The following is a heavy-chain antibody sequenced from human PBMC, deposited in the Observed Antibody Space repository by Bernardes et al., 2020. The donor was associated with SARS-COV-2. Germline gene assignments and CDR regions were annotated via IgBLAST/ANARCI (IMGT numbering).Heavy chain of an antibody. Sequence: GGSLRLSCVASGFPFSSYNMNWVRQAPGKGLEWVSGISGSGSTYSADSVKGRFTISRDKSKNTLYLQMNSLRAEDTGIYYCAKEPYGSGSYYFDCWGQGTLVTVSS. D-gene: IGHD3-10*01. CDR3: AKEPYGSGSYYFDC. J-gene: IGHJ4*02. CDR1: GFPFSSYN. V-gene: IGHV3-23*01. CDR2: ISGSGST.